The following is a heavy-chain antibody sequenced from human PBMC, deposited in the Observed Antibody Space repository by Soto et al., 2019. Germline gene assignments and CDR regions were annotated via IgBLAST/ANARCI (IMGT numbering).Heavy chain of an antibody. CDR3: ARVDSTTVNYYFDY. J-gene: IGHJ4*02. D-gene: IGHD4-4*01. CDR2: IYHSGST. Sequence: QLQLQESGSGLVKPSQTLSLTCAVSGGSISSGGYSWSWIRRPPGKGLEWIGYIYHSGSTYYNPSLKSRVTISVDRSKNQFSLKLSSVTAADTAVYYCARVDSTTVNYYFDYWGQGTLVTVSS. CDR1: GGSISSGGYS. V-gene: IGHV4-30-2*01.